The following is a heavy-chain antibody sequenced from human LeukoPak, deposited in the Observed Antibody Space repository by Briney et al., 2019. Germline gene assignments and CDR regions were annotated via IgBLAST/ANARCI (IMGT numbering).Heavy chain of an antibody. CDR3: ARASLSGYDSTFDY. D-gene: IGHD3-22*01. V-gene: IGHV1-2*02. J-gene: IGHJ4*02. Sequence: ASVKVSCKASGYTFTGYYMHWVRQAPGQGLEWMGWINPNSGGTNYAQKFQGRVTMTRDTSISTAYMELSRLRSDDTAVYYCARASLSGYDSTFDYWGQGTLVTVSS. CDR1: GYTFTGYY. CDR2: INPNSGGT.